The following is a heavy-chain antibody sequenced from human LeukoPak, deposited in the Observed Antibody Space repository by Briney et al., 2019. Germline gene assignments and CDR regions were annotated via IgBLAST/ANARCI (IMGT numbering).Heavy chain of an antibody. D-gene: IGHD6-13*01. CDR2: INHSGST. J-gene: IGHJ5*02. CDR1: GGSFSGYY. CDR3: ARVRVLSSSWYDRYNWFDP. Sequence: SETLSLTCAVYGGSFSGYYWSWIRQPPGKGLEWIGEINHSGSTNYNPSLKSRVTISVDTSKNQFSLKLSSVTAADTAVYYCARVRVLSSSWYDRYNWFDPWGQGTLVTVPS. V-gene: IGHV4-34*01.